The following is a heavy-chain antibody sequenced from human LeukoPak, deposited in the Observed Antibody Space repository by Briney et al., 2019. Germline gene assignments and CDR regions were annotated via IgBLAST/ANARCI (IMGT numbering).Heavy chain of an antibody. D-gene: IGHD1/OR15-1a*01. CDR3: AKGHLRITRTSFDY. J-gene: IGHJ4*02. CDR2: ISYDGSNK. V-gene: IGHV3-30*18. CDR1: GFTFSSYG. Sequence: GRSLRLSCAASGFTFSSYGMHWVRQAPGKGLEWVAVISYDGSNKYYADSVKGRFTISRDNSKNTLYLQMNSLRAEDTAVYYCAKGHLRITRTSFDYWGQGTLVTVSS.